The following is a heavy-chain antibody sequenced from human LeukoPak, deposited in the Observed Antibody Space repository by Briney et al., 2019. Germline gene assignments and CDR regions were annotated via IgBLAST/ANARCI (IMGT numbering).Heavy chain of an antibody. CDR2: IYHSGST. J-gene: IGHJ5*02. CDR3: ARDPGVVVPAGARGFDP. D-gene: IGHD2-2*01. V-gene: IGHV4-38-2*02. CDR1: GYSISSGYY. Sequence: SETLSLTCAVSGYSISSGYYWGWIRQPPGNGLEWIGSIYHSGSTYYNPSLKSRVTISVDTSKNQFSLKLSSVTAADTAVYYCARDPGVVVPAGARGFDPWGQGTLVTVSS.